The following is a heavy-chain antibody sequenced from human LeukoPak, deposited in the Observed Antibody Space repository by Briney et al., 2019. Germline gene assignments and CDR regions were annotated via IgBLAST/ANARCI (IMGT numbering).Heavy chain of an antibody. D-gene: IGHD4/OR15-4a*01. Sequence: SETLSLTCTVSGGSIRSSSDYWGWIRQPPGTGLEWIGTIYYSGSTYYNPSLKSRVTISVDTSKNQFSLKLSSVTAADTAVYYCARRAGAYSHPYDYWGQGTLVTVSS. J-gene: IGHJ4*02. CDR2: IYYSGST. CDR3: ARRAGAYSHPYDY. CDR1: GGSIRSSSDY. V-gene: IGHV4-39*07.